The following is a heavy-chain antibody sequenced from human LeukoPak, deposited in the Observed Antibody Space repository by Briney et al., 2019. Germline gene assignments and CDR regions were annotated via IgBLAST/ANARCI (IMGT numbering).Heavy chain of an antibody. V-gene: IGHV4-34*01. J-gene: IGHJ4*02. CDR3: ASRRRFSYYYGSGSYSY. CDR1: GGSFSGYY. CDR2: INHSGST. D-gene: IGHD3-10*01. Sequence: PSETLSLTCAVYGGSFSGYYWSWIRQPPGKGLEWIGEINHSGSTNYNPSLKSRVTISVDTSKNQFSLKLSSVTAADTAVYYCASRRRFSYYYGSGSYSYWGQGTLVTVSS.